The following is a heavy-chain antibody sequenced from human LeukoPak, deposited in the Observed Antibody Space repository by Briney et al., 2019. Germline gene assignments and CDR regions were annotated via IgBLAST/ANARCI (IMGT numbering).Heavy chain of an antibody. J-gene: IGHJ5*02. D-gene: IGHD2-15*01. V-gene: IGHV4-31*03. CDR3: ARGTVVRGSWFDP. Sequence: PSETLSLTCTVSGGSISSGGYYWSWIRQHPGKGLEWIGYIYYSGSTYYNPSLKSRVTISVGTSKNQFSLKLSSVTAADTAVYYCARGTVVRGSWFDPWGQGTLVTVSS. CDR1: GGSISSGGYY. CDR2: IYYSGST.